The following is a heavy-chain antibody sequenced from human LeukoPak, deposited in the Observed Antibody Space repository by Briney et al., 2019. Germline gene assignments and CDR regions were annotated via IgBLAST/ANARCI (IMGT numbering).Heavy chain of an antibody. CDR2: IRQDEGEK. CDR1: GFTFSTYW. Sequence: GGSLRLSCAASGFTFSTYWMSWVRQAQGKGLEWVANIRQDEGEKYFVDSVKGRFTISRDNAKNSLYLLMNSLRAEDTALYYCARLQWPGGFFDIWGQGTMVSVSS. D-gene: IGHD6-19*01. J-gene: IGHJ3*02. V-gene: IGHV3-7*01. CDR3: ARLQWPGGFFDI.